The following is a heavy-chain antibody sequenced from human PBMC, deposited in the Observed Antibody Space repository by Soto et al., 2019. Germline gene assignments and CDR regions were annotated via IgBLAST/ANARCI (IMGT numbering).Heavy chain of an antibody. Sequence: GESLKISCEGSGYSFATHWISWVRQMPGKGLEWMGMIDPSDSYTKHNPSFQGRVTISVDKSLSTAYLQWYSLEASDTAVYFCARHVVLIRRGPIKYGEKYNWFDPWAQGTLVTVSS. CDR2: IDPSDSYT. J-gene: IGHJ5*02. CDR1: GYSFATHW. V-gene: IGHV5-10-1*01. CDR3: ARHVVLIRRGPIKYGEKYNWFDP. D-gene: IGHD2-8*01.